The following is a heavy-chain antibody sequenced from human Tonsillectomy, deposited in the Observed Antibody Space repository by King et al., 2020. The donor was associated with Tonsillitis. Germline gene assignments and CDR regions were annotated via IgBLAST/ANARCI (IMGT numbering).Heavy chain of an antibody. CDR1: GFSFSGYA. Sequence: VQLVESGGGLVQPGGSLRLSCAASGFSFSGYAMSWVRQAPGKGLEWVSGVSNSGGVTYYADSVKGRFTISRDNSKNTLYHQMNSLRAEVTALYYCAKAMVVTGLLDSWGQGTLVTVSS. V-gene: IGHV3-23*04. J-gene: IGHJ4*02. CDR2: VSNSGGVT. CDR3: AKAMVVTGLLDS. D-gene: IGHD2-21*02.